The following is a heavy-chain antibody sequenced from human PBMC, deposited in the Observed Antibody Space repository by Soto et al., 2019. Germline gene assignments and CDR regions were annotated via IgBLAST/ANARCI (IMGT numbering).Heavy chain of an antibody. CDR1: GYSFTSYW. D-gene: IGHD4-17*01. J-gene: IGHJ4*02. CDR3: ARCHRGLRCHLDY. Sequence: PGESLKISCKGSGYSFTSYWIGWVRQMSGKGLEWMGIIYPGDSDTRYSPSFQGQVTISADKSISTAYLHLSSLTSDDTAVYFCARCHRGLRCHLDYWGQGTLVTVSS. CDR2: IYPGDSDT. V-gene: IGHV5-51*01.